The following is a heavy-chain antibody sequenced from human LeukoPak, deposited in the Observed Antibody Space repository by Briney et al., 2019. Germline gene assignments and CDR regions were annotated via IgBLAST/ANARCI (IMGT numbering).Heavy chain of an antibody. V-gene: IGHV4-4*09. J-gene: IGHJ3*02. CDR2: IYTSGST. CDR3: ARQKCTSTSCLTRNAFDI. Sequence: SETLSLTCTVSGSISSYYWSWIRQPPGKGLEWIGYIYTSGSTNYNPSLKSRVTISVDTSKNQFSLDPSSVTAADTAVYYCARQKCTSTSCLTRNAFDIWGQGTMVTVSS. D-gene: IGHD2-2*01. CDR1: GSISSYY.